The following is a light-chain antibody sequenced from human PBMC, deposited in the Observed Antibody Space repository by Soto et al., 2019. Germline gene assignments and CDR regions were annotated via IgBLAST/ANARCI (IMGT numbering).Light chain of an antibody. CDR2: GTN. CDR1: SSNIGSNT. Sequence: QSVLTQPPSASGTPGQRVTISCSGSSSNIGSNTVNWYQQLPGAAPKLLISGTNQRPSGVPDRFSDSKSGTSASLAISGLQSEDEAAYYCAAHDDNLLGWVFGGGTKLTVL. J-gene: IGLJ3*02. CDR3: AAHDDNLLGWV. V-gene: IGLV1-44*01.